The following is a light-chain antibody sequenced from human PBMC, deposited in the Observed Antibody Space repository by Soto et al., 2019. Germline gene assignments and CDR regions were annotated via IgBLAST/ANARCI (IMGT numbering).Light chain of an antibody. J-gene: IGLJ1*01. CDR1: SSDVGGYNY. CDR2: EVS. CDR3: SSYTSSSTDV. V-gene: IGLV2-14*01. Sequence: QSALTQPASVSWSPGPSITISCTGTSSDVGGYNYVSWYQQHPGKAPKLMIYEVSNRPSGVSNRFSGSKSGNTASLTISGLQAEDEADYYCSSYTSSSTDVFGTGTKVTV.